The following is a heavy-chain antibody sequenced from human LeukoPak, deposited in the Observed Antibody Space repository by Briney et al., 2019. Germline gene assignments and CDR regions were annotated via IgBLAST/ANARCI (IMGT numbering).Heavy chain of an antibody. CDR3: ARASGYTSGWYDDAFDI. CDR1: GFTFSSYS. V-gene: IGHV3-21*01. Sequence: GGSLRLSCAASGFTFSSYSMNWVRQAPGKGLEWVSSISSSSSYIYYADSVKGRFTISRDNAKNSLYLQMNSPRAEDTSVYYCARASGYTSGWYDDAFDIWGQGTMVTASS. J-gene: IGHJ3*02. CDR2: ISSSSSYI. D-gene: IGHD6-19*01.